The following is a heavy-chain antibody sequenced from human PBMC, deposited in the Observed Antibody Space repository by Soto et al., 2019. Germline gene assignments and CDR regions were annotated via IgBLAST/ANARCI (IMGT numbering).Heavy chain of an antibody. J-gene: IGHJ6*02. CDR2: IIPIFGTT. V-gene: IGHV1-69*12. Sequence: QVQLVQSGAEVKKPGSSVKVSCKASGGTFSSYALSWVRQAPGQGLEWMGGIIPIFGTTNYAQKFQGRVTMTAAGSTSTADMELRSLTAGDTDVYYCVRIYGGGSYFYYGMDVWGQGTTVTVSS. CDR3: VRIYGGGSYFYYGMDV. D-gene: IGHD3-16*01. CDR1: GGTFSSYA.